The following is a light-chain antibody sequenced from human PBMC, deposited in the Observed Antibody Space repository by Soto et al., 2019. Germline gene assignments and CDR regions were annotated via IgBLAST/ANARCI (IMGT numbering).Light chain of an antibody. CDR3: QSSDSNRSVVV. CDR1: SSNIGAGYD. CDR2: GNN. Sequence: QSVLTQPPSVSGAPGQRVTISCTGSSSNIGAGYDVHWYQQLPGTAPKLLIYGNNNRPSGVPDLFSGSKSGTSAYLAITGLPAEDEAEYCCQSSDSNRSVVVFGGGTKVTVL. V-gene: IGLV1-40*01. J-gene: IGLJ2*01.